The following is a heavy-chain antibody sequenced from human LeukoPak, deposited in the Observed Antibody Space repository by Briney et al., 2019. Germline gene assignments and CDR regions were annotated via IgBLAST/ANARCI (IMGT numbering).Heavy chain of an antibody. Sequence: GASAKVSCKASGYTFTSYDINWVRQATGQGLEWMGWMNPNSGNTGYAQKFQARVSMTRNTSISTAYMELSSLRSEDTVVYYCTRGLVVLSATSWAFDIWGHGTMVTVSS. CDR2: MNPNSGNT. D-gene: IGHD2-15*01. CDR1: GYTFTSYD. CDR3: TRGLVVLSATSWAFDI. V-gene: IGHV1-8*01. J-gene: IGHJ3*02.